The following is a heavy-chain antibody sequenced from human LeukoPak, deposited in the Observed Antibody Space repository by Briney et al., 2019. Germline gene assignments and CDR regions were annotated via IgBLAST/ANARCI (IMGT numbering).Heavy chain of an antibody. V-gene: IGHV4-39*01. Sequence: SETLSLTCTVSGGSISSSSFYWGRVRQPPGKGLEWIGSIYYSGSTYYNPSLKSRVTISVDTSKNQFSLKLSSVTAADTAVYYCARHQYYDFWSGLNWFDPWGQGTLVTVSS. CDR2: IYYSGST. CDR1: GGSISSSSFY. D-gene: IGHD3-3*01. CDR3: ARHQYYDFWSGLNWFDP. J-gene: IGHJ5*02.